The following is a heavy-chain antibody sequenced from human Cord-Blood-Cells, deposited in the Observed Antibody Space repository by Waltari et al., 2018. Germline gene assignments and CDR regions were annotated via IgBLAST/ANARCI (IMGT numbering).Heavy chain of an antibody. Sequence: WMGWINPNSGGTNYAQKFQGWVTMTRDTSISTAYMELSRLRSDDTAVYYCARENGVRERGYSGYDRTSYYYYGMDVWGQGTTVTVSS. V-gene: IGHV1-2*04. CDR3: ARENGVRERGYSGYDRTSYYYYGMDV. D-gene: IGHD5-12*01. J-gene: IGHJ6*02. CDR2: INPNSGGT.